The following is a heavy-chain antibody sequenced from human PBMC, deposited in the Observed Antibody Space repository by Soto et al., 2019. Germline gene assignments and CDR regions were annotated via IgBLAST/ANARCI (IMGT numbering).Heavy chain of an antibody. Sequence: GGSLRLSCAASGFTFSSYGMHWVRQAPGKGLEWVAVISYDGSNKYYADSVKGRFTISRDNSKNTLYLQMNSLRAEDTAVYYCAKVREPWLVLWWFDPWGQGTLVTVSS. V-gene: IGHV3-30*18. CDR1: GFTFSSYG. D-gene: IGHD6-19*01. CDR3: AKVREPWLVLWWFDP. J-gene: IGHJ5*02. CDR2: ISYDGSNK.